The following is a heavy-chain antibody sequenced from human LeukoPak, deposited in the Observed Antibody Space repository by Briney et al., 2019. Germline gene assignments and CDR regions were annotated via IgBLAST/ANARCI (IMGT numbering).Heavy chain of an antibody. CDR1: GGSVSSGSYY. J-gene: IGHJ4*02. CDR3: ARDIRYYALDY. CDR2: IYYSGST. D-gene: IGHD3-3*01. V-gene: IGHV4-61*01. Sequence: SETLSLTCTVYGGSVSSGSYYWSWIRQPPGKGLEWIGYIYYSGSTNYNPSLKSRVTISVDTSKNQFSLKLSSVTAADTAVYYCARDIRYYALDYWGQGTLVTVSS.